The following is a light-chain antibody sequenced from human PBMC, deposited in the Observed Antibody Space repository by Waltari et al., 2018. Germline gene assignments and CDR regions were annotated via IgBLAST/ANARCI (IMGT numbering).Light chain of an antibody. J-gene: IGKJ4*01. CDR3: QQYNNWPSLT. CDR2: GAS. Sequence: EIVMTQSPATLSVSPGERATLSCRASQSVSSNLAWYQQKPGQAPRLLIYGASTRATGIPVRVSGSGSGTEFTLTISSLQSEDFAGYYCQQYNNWPSLTFGGGTKVEIK. V-gene: IGKV3-15*01. CDR1: QSVSSN.